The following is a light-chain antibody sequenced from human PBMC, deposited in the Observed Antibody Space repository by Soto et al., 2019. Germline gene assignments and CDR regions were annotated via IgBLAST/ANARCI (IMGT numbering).Light chain of an antibody. CDR2: DAF. V-gene: IGKV3-20*01. CDR3: QQYGSSGT. CDR1: QSVGSS. Sequence: EIVLTKSPATLSLSPGERATLSCRASQSVGSSLAWYQQRPGQAPRLLIYDAFIRATGIPARFSGSESGTDFTLTISRLEPEDFAVYYCQQYGSSGTFGQGTKVDIK. J-gene: IGKJ1*01.